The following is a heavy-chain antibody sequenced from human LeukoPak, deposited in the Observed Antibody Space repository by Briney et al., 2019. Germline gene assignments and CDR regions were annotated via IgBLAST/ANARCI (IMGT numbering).Heavy chain of an antibody. CDR2: SYSGGNA. CDR1: GASTSAYY. Sequence: SETLSLTCTVSGASTSAYYWSWIRQPPGKGLEWIGYSYSGGNANYNPSLKSRVTISIDTSENQFSLRLTSVTAADTAIYFRARSKRGGGYYINAFAVWGQGALVTISS. CDR3: ARSKRGGGYYINAFAV. D-gene: IGHD1-26*01. J-gene: IGHJ3*01. V-gene: IGHV4-59*01.